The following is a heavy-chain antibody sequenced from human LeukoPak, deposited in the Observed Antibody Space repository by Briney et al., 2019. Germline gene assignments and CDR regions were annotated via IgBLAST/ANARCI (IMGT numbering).Heavy chain of an antibody. CDR3: ATDPYYGSGRPFDY. CDR1: VYTLTELS. Sequence: GASVKVSCKVSVYTLTELSMHWVRQAPGKGLEWMGGFDPEDGETIYAQKFQGRVTMTEDTSTDTAYMELSSLRSEDTAVYYCATDPYYGSGRPFDYWGQGTLVTVSS. CDR2: FDPEDGET. D-gene: IGHD3-10*01. V-gene: IGHV1-24*01. J-gene: IGHJ4*02.